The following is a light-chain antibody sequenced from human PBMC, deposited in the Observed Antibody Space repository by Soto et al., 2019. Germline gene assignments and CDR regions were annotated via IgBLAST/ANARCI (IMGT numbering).Light chain of an antibody. Sequence: DVVMTQSPLSLPVTLGQPASISCSSSQSLVYSDGNTYLNWFQQRPGQSPRRLIYKVSNRGSGLPDRFSGSGSASDLTLKIASVETEDVGTEDGMQCGRGPWTFGQRTRVDIK. V-gene: IGKV2-30*01. CDR3: MQCGRGPWT. J-gene: IGKJ1*01. CDR1: QSLVYSDGNTY. CDR2: KVS.